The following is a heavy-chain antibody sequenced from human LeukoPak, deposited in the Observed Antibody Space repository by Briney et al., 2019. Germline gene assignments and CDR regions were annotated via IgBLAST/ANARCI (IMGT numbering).Heavy chain of an antibody. CDR2: IYNSGST. J-gene: IGHJ5*02. Sequence: SETLSLTCTVSGGSISSYYWSWIRQPRGKGLEWIGYIYNSGSTNYNPSLKSRVTISVDTSKNQFSLKLSSVTAADTALYYCARARINWFDPWGQGTLVTVSS. CDR3: ARARINWFDP. V-gene: IGHV4-59*01. D-gene: IGHD1-14*01. CDR1: GGSISSYY.